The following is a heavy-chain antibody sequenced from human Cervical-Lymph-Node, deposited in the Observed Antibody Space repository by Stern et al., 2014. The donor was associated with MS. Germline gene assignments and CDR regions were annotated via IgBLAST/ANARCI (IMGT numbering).Heavy chain of an antibody. CDR3: ASEKCTSASCFLS. J-gene: IGHJ4*02. D-gene: IGHD2-8*02. V-gene: IGHV3-11*01. CDR1: GFTFGAAF. Sequence: VQLVESGGGLVKPGGSLRLSCAASGFTFGAAFMTWIRQAPGKGLEWVSYISSSGSTVHYADSVKGRFTISRDNANNSLYLQMNSLRAEDTAVYYCASEKCTSASCFLSWGQGALVTVSS. CDR2: ISSSGSTV.